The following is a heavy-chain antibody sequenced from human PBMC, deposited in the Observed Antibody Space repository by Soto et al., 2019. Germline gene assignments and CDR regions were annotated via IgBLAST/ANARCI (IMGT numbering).Heavy chain of an antibody. CDR1: GYTFTSYG. CDR2: ISAYNGNT. CDR3: ARVIVATMNVDY. Sequence: GASVKVSCKASGYTFTSYGISWVRQAPGQGLEWMGWISAYNGNTNYAQKLQGRVTMTTDTSTSTACMELRSLRSGDTAVYYCARVIVATMNVDYWGQGTLVTVSS. V-gene: IGHV1-18*01. D-gene: IGHD5-12*01. J-gene: IGHJ4*02.